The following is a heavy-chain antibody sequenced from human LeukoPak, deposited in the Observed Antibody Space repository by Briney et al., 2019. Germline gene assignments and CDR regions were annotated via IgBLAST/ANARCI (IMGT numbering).Heavy chain of an antibody. J-gene: IGHJ6*02. CDR2: IYYSGST. CDR1: GGSISSYY. D-gene: IGHD3-9*01. Sequence: SETLSLTCTVSGGSISSYYWSWIRQPPGKGLEWIGCIYYSGSTNYNPSLKSRVTISVDTSKNQFSLKLSSVTAADTAVYYCASGSVLRYFELYYYGMDVWGQGTTVTVSS. CDR3: ASGSVLRYFELYYYGMDV. V-gene: IGHV4-59*08.